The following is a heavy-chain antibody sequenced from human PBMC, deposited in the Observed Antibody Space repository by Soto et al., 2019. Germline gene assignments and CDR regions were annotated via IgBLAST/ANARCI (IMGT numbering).Heavy chain of an antibody. CDR2: ISGSGGST. J-gene: IGHJ6*02. D-gene: IGHD3-10*01. Sequence: GGSLRLSCAASGFTFSSYAMSWVRQAPGKGLEWVSAISGSGGSTYYADSVKGRFTISRDNSKNTLYLQMNSLRAEDTAVYYCAKNPILLGFSYYYYGMDVWGQGTTVTVSS. CDR3: AKNPILLGFSYYYYGMDV. CDR1: GFTFSSYA. V-gene: IGHV3-23*01.